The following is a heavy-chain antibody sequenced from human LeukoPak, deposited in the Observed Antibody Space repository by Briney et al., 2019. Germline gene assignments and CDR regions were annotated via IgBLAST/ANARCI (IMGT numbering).Heavy chain of an antibody. Sequence: SETLSLTCTVSGGSISSSSYYWGWIRQPPGKGLEWIGSIYYSGSTYYNPSLKGRVTISVDTSKNQFSLKLSSVTAADTAVYYCARHFNWFDPWGQGTLVTVSS. CDR2: IYYSGST. CDR3: ARHFNWFDP. V-gene: IGHV4-39*01. J-gene: IGHJ5*02. CDR1: GGSISSSSYY.